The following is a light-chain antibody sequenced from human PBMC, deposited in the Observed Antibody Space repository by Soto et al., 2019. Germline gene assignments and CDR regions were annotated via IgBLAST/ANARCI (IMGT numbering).Light chain of an antibody. J-gene: IGKJ5*01. CDR1: QSVNSY. CDR2: DAS. V-gene: IGKV3-11*01. CDR3: QQRRDWPPIT. Sequence: ETVLTQSPATLSLSSGERATLSCRASQSVNSYLAWYQQKPGQAPRLLIYDASNRATGIPARFSGSGSGTDFTLTISSVEPEDSAVYYCQQRRDWPPITFGQGTRLEIK.